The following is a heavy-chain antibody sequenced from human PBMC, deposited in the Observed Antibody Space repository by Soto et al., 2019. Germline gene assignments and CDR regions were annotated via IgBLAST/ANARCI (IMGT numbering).Heavy chain of an antibody. J-gene: IGHJ4*02. D-gene: IGHD6-19*01. CDR3: ARAVAVPADFDY. Sequence: QVQLVQSGAEEKKPGASVKVSCKASGYTFTSYAMHWVRQAPGQRLEWMGWINAGNGNTKYSQKFQGRVTITRDTTASTAYMELSSLRSEDTAVYYCARAVAVPADFDYWGQGTLVTVSS. CDR2: INAGNGNT. CDR1: GYTFTSYA. V-gene: IGHV1-3*05.